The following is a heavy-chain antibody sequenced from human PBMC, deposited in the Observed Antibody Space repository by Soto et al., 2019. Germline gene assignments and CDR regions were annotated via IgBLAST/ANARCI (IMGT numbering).Heavy chain of an antibody. CDR2: IDDSGSA. V-gene: IGHV4-31*11. J-gene: IGHJ4*02. CDR1: GASINSGAYY. Sequence: QVQLQESDPGLVKPSQTLSLSCAVSGASINSGAYYWSWIRQYPGKGLEWIGYIDDSGSAFYNPSHKSRVTISRDASKYHSSLKVTSVTAADTVVYYCASHPLGESYFDCWGQGTLVAVSS. CDR3: ASHPLGESYFDC. D-gene: IGHD3-10*01.